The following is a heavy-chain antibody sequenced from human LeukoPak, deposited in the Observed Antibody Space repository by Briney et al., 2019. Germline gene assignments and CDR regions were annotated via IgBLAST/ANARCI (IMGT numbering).Heavy chain of an antibody. Sequence: PGGSLRLSCAASGFTFSSYDMSWVRQAPGKRLEWVSAISGGGGSTYYADSVKGRFTISRDNSKNTLYLQMNSLRAEDTAVYYCAKDKATVTWFDYWGQGTLVTVSS. CDR3: AKDKATVTWFDY. CDR1: GFTFSSYD. D-gene: IGHD4-17*01. CDR2: ISGGGGST. J-gene: IGHJ4*02. V-gene: IGHV3-23*01.